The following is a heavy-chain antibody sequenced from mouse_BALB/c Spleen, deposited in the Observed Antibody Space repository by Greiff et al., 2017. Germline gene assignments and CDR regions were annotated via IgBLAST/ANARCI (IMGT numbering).Heavy chain of an antibody. V-gene: IGHV5-6-4*01. J-gene: IGHJ3*01. CDR3: TRAVPRFAY. Sequence: EVHLVESGGGLVKPGGSLKLSCAASGFTFSSYTMSWVRQTPEKRLEWVATISSGGSYTYYPDSVKGRFTISRDNAKNTLYLQMSSLKSEDTAMYYCTRAVPRFAYWGQGTLVTVSA. CDR2: ISSGGSYT. CDR1: GFTFSSYT. D-gene: IGHD5-1*01.